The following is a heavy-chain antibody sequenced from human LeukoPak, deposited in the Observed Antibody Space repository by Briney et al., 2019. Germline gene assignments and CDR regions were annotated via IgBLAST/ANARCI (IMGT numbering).Heavy chain of an antibody. V-gene: IGHV3-23*01. Sequence: PGGSLRLSCAASGFTFSSYAISWVRQAPGKGLEWVSAISGSGGSTYYADSVEGRFTISRDNSKNTLYLQMNSLRAEDTAVYYCAKGNVGVTMVRGKYYFDYWGRRTLVTVSS. CDR2: ISGSGGST. CDR1: GFTFSSYA. D-gene: IGHD3-10*01. J-gene: IGHJ4*02. CDR3: AKGNVGVTMVRGKYYFDY.